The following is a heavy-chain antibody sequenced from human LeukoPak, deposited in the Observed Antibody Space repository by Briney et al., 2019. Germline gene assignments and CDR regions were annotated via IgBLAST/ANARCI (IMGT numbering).Heavy chain of an antibody. CDR2: MNPNSGNT. J-gene: IGHJ3*02. CDR1: GYTLTSYD. V-gene: IGHV1-8*01. D-gene: IGHD3-3*01. Sequence: ASVKVSCKASGYTLTSYDINWVRQATGQGLEWMGWMNPNSGNTGYAQKFQGRVTMTRNTSISTAYMELSSLRSEDTAVYYCAAPYYDFWSGYHDAFDIWGQGTMVTVSS. CDR3: AAPYYDFWSGYHDAFDI.